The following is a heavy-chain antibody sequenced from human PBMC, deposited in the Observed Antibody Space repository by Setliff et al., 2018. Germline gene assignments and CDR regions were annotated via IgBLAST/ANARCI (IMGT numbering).Heavy chain of an antibody. CDR1: GYSFTSYW. D-gene: IGHD3-22*01. CDR2: IHPGDSDT. Sequence: GESLKISCKGSGYSFTSYWIGWVRQMPGKGLEWMGIIHPGDSDTRYSPSFQGQVTISADKSISTAYLQWSSLKASDTAMYYCARPTYYYDSSGYPGNAFDIWGQGTMVTVSS. J-gene: IGHJ3*02. CDR3: ARPTYYYDSSGYPGNAFDI. V-gene: IGHV5-51*01.